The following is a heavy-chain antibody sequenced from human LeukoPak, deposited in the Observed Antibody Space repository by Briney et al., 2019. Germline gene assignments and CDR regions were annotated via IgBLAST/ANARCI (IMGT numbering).Heavy chain of an antibody. J-gene: IGHJ6*03. CDR2: IYHSGST. CDR3: TRGPGYAHYMDV. Sequence: PSETLSLTCTVSGHSISSDYYWAWVRQPPGKGLEWIGSIYHSGSTYYGPALKNRVTISLDTSKNQFSLKLSSVTAADTAMYYCTRGPGYAHYMDVWGKGTTVTVSS. D-gene: IGHD1-1*01. V-gene: IGHV4-38-2*02. CDR1: GHSISSDYY.